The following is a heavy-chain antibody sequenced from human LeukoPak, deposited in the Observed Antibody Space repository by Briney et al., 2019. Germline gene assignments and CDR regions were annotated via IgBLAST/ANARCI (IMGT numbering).Heavy chain of an antibody. CDR1: GFTFTNYG. V-gene: IGHV3-23*01. CDR2: IDTTATYT. J-gene: IGHJ6*03. CDR3: AKDGAAGGSHRATYFLDV. Sequence: GGSLRLSCAASGFTFTNYGLSWVRQAPGKGLEGVSAIDTTATYTYYVDSVKGRFTIARDNSKSTLYLQMNSLRVEDTAVYYCAKDGAAGGSHRATYFLDVWGKGTTVTVSS. D-gene: IGHD1-26*01.